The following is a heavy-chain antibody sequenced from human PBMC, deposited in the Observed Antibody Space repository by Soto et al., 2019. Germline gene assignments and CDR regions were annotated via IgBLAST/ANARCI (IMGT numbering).Heavy chain of an antibody. CDR3: ARANLGYCSGGSCHATSFDY. CDR2: INHSGST. V-gene: IGHV4-34*01. CDR1: GGSFSGYY. D-gene: IGHD2-15*01. Sequence: PSETLSLTCAVYGGSFSGYYWSWIRQPPGKGLEWIGEINHSGSTNYNPSLKSRVTISVDTSKYQFSLKLSSVTAADTAVYYCARANLGYCSGGSCHATSFDYWGQGTLVSVSS. J-gene: IGHJ4*02.